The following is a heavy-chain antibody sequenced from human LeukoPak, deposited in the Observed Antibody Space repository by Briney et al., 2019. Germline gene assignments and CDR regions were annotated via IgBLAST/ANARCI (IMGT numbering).Heavy chain of an antibody. J-gene: IGHJ4*02. D-gene: IGHD3-22*01. Sequence: PSETLSLTCAVYGGSFSGFYWSWIRQPPGKGLEWIGEINHSGSTNYNPSLKSRVTISVDTSKNQFSLTLSSVTAADTAVYDCAADSSGYYRTALAYWGQGTLVTVSS. CDR1: GGSFSGFY. CDR3: AADSSGYYRTALAY. CDR2: INHSGST. V-gene: IGHV4-34*01.